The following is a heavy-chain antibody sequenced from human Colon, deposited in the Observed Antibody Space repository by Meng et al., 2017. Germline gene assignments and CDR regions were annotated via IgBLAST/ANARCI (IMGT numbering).Heavy chain of an antibody. Sequence: SEPLSLTCTVSGGTISSGGYYWSCIRQHPGKGLEWIGYIYYSGSTYYNPSLKSRATISVDTSKNQFSLKLSSVTAADTAVYYCARSTGALRDAFDIWGQGTMVTVSS. CDR2: IYYSGST. J-gene: IGHJ3*02. D-gene: IGHD2-2*01. CDR3: ARSTGALRDAFDI. V-gene: IGHV4-31*03. CDR1: GGTISSGGYY.